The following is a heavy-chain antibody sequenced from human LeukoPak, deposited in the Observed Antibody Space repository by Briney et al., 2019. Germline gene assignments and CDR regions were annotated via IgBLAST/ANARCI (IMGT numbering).Heavy chain of an antibody. CDR3: ARVPRVWFGEYTDY. J-gene: IGHJ4*02. CDR2: IYSGGST. CDR1: GFTFSSYA. D-gene: IGHD3-10*01. Sequence: PGGSLRLSCAASGFTFSSYAMSWVRQAPGKGLEWVSVIYSGGSTYYADSVKGRFTISRDNSKNTLYLQMNSLRAEDTAVYYCARVPRVWFGEYTDYWGQGTLVTVSS. V-gene: IGHV3-66*01.